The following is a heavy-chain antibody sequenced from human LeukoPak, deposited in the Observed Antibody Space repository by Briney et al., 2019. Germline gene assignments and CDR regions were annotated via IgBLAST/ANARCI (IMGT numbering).Heavy chain of an antibody. Sequence: SETLSLTCTVSGGSISSYYWSWIRQPPGKGLEWIGYIYYSGSTNYNPSLKSRVTISVDTSKNQFSLKLSSVTAADTAVYYCARGPDHKRQRDIVATIYSYWGQGTLVTVSS. CDR3: ARGPDHKRQRDIVATIYSY. J-gene: IGHJ4*02. CDR2: IYYSGST. V-gene: IGHV4-59*12. D-gene: IGHD5-12*01. CDR1: GGSISSYY.